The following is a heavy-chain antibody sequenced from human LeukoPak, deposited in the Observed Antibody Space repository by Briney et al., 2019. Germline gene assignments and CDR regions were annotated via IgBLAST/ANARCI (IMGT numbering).Heavy chain of an antibody. CDR3: ARDPRFLEWLLYCYYGMGV. V-gene: IGHV3-30-3*01. J-gene: IGHJ6*02. Sequence: PGGSLRLSCAASGFTFSSYAMHWVRQAPGKGLEWVAVISYDGSNKYYADSVKGRFTISRDNSKNTLYLQMNSLRAEDTAVYYCARDPRFLEWLLYCYYGMGVWGQGTTVTVSS. CDR1: GFTFSSYA. D-gene: IGHD3-3*01. CDR2: ISYDGSNK.